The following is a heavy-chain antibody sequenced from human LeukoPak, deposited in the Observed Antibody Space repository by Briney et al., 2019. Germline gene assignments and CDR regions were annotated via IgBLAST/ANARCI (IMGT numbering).Heavy chain of an antibody. J-gene: IGHJ6*02. V-gene: IGHV3-30-3*01. Sequence: GRSLRLSCAASGFTFSSYAMHWVRQAPGRGLEWVAVISYDGSNKYYADSVKGRFTISRDNSKNTLYLQMNSLRAEDTAVYYCARDAVDTANAVWGQETTVTVSS. CDR1: GFTFSSYA. CDR2: ISYDGSNK. CDR3: ARDAVDTANAV. D-gene: IGHD5-18*01.